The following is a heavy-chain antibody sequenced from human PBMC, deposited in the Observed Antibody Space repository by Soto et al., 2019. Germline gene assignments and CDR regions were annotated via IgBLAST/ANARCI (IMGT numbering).Heavy chain of an antibody. D-gene: IGHD1-26*01. CDR2: ISYDGSNK. CDR3: ARVAVRRGSYFHGMDV. Sequence: LRLSCAASGFTFSSYAMHWVRQAPGKGLEWVAVISYDGSNKYYADSVKGRFTISRDNSKNTLYLQMNSLRAEDTAVYFCARVAVRRGSYFHGMDVWGQGXTVTVYS. J-gene: IGHJ6*02. V-gene: IGHV3-30-3*01. CDR1: GFTFSSYA.